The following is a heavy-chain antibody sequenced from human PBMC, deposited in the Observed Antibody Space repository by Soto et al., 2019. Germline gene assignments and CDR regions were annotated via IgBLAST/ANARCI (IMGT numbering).Heavy chain of an antibody. D-gene: IGHD6-13*01. CDR2: ISGSGGST. V-gene: IGHV3-23*01. CDR3: AQERYSSSWFTFAP. Sequence: GWSLRLSCASSVFTFISYAMRWVRQAPGKGLEWVSAISGSGGSTYYAYSVKGRFTISRDNSKNTLYLQMNSLRAEDTAVYYCAQERYSSSWFTFAPWGQGTLVTVSS. CDR1: VFTFISYA. J-gene: IGHJ5*02.